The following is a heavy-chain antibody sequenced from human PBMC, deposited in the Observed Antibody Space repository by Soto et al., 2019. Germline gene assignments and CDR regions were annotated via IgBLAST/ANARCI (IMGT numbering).Heavy chain of an antibody. CDR1: GGSISSYY. CDR3: ATSARGVVVVAATPYYYYGMDA. J-gene: IGHJ6*02. CDR2: IYYSGST. Sequence: SETLSLTCTVSGGSISSYYWSWIRQPPGKGLEWIGYIYYSGSTNYNPSLKSRVTISVDTSKNQFSLKLSSVTAADTAVYYCATSARGVVVVAATPYYYYGMDAWGQGTTVTVSS. V-gene: IGHV4-59*08. D-gene: IGHD2-15*01.